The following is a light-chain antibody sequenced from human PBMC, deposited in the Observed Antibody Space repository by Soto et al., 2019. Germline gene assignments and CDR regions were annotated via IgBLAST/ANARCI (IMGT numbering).Light chain of an antibody. J-gene: IGKJ5*01. Sequence: EIVLPQSPATLSLALGPRXTPXLRSSQSVSSSSLAWYQQKPGQAPRLLIYGASSRATGIPDRFSGSGSGTDFTLTISRLEPEDFAVYYCQQYGSSPITFGQGTRLEIK. CDR3: QQYGSSPIT. V-gene: IGKV3-20*01. CDR2: GAS. CDR1: QSVSSSS.